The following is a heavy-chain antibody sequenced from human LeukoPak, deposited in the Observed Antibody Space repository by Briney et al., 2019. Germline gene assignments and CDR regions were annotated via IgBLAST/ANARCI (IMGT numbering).Heavy chain of an antibody. V-gene: IGHV4-34*01. CDR3: ARGLVDESGETRAHFDY. D-gene: IGHD4-17*01. J-gene: IGHJ4*02. CDR1: GGSFSGYY. CDR2: INHSGST. Sequence: PETLSLTCAVYGGSFSGYYWSWIRQPPGKGLEWIGEINHSGSTNYNPSLKSRVTISVDTSKNQFSLKLSSVTAADTAVYYCARGLVDESGETRAHFDYWGQGTLVTVSS.